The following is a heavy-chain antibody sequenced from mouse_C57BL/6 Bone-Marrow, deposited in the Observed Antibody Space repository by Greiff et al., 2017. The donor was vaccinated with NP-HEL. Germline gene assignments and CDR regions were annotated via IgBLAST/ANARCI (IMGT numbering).Heavy chain of an antibody. J-gene: IGHJ1*03. Sequence: VQLQQPGAELVKPGASVKLSCKASGYTFTSYWMQWVKQRPGQGLEWIGEIDPSDSYTNYTQKFKGKATLTVDTSSSTAYMQLSSLTSEDSAVYYCARYDGSSYGYFDVWGTGTTVTVSS. CDR2: IDPSDSYT. V-gene: IGHV1-50*01. CDR3: ARYDGSSYGYFDV. D-gene: IGHD1-1*01. CDR1: GYTFTSYW.